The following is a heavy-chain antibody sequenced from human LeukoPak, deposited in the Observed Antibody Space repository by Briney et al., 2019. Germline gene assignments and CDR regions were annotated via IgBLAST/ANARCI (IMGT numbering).Heavy chain of an antibody. CDR2: INPRSGGT. Sequence: ASVNVSCKASGYTFTANYMHWVRQAPGQGLEWMGWINPRSGGTNYGGKFRGRVTMTRDTSITTAYMELSSLRFDDTAVYYCARGSGTSWFDYWGQGTLVTVSS. CDR3: ARGSGTSWFDY. V-gene: IGHV1-2*02. CDR1: GYTFTANY. J-gene: IGHJ4*02. D-gene: IGHD2-2*01.